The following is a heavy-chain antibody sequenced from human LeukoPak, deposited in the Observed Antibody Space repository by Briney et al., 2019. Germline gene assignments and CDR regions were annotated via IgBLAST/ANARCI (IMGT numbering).Heavy chain of an antibody. J-gene: IGHJ4*02. CDR2: IYHSGST. CDR1: GYSISSGNY. CDR3: ARDGDFYYFDY. V-gene: IGHV4-38-2*02. Sequence: SETPSLTCTVSGYSISSGNYWGWIRQPPGKGPEWIGSIYHSGSTYYNPSLKSRVSISVDTSKNQFSLRQSSVTAADTAVYYCARDGDFYYFDYWGQGTLVTVSS.